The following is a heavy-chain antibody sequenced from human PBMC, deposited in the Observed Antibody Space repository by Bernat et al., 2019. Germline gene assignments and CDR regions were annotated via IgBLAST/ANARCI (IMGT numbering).Heavy chain of an antibody. Sequence: EVQLVESGGVVVQPGGSLRLSCAASGFTFDDYTMHWVRQAPGKGLEWVSLISWDGGSTYYADSVKGRFTISRDNSKNSLYLQMHSLRTEDTALYYGATAPGYCIGGSCYGAFEIWGRGTRVTVSS. CDR2: ISWDGGST. CDR1: GFTFDDYT. CDR3: ATAPGYCIGGSCYGAFEI. D-gene: IGHD2-15*01. J-gene: IGHJ3*02. V-gene: IGHV3-43*01.